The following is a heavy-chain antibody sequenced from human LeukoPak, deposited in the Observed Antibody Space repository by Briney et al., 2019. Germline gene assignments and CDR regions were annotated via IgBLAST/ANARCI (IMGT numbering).Heavy chain of an antibody. V-gene: IGHV3-23*01. CDR1: GFTFSSYA. CDR2: ISGSGGTI. Sequence: GGSLRLSCAASGFTFSSYAMSWVRQAPGKGLEWVSAISGSGGTIYYADSVKGRFTISRDNAKNSLYLQMNSLRAEDTAVYYCARQGLQPYNWFDPWGQGTLVTVSS. CDR3: ARQGLQPYNWFDP. J-gene: IGHJ5*02. D-gene: IGHD4-11*01.